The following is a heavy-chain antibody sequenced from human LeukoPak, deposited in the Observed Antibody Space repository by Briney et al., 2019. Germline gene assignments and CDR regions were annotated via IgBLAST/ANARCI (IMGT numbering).Heavy chain of an antibody. J-gene: IGHJ1*01. CDR3: ARDLTVATIRTPLQH. Sequence: PGGSLRLSCAASGFTFSNYGMHWVRQAPGKGLEWVAVIWYDGSNKYYADSVNGRFTISRDISKNTVHLQMNSLRAEDTAVYYCARDLTVATIRTPLQHWGQGTLLTVSS. V-gene: IGHV3-33*01. CDR2: IWYDGSNK. D-gene: IGHD5-12*01. CDR1: GFTFSNYG.